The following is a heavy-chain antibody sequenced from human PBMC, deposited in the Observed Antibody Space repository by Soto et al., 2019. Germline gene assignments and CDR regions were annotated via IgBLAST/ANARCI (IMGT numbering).Heavy chain of an antibody. CDR1: GYTFTSYG. J-gene: IGHJ5*02. Sequence: ASVKVSCKASGYTFTSYGISWVRQAPGQGLEWMGWVNAYNGNTNYAQKFQGRVTMTTDTSTSTAYMELRSLTSTDTAVYYCARDILFENWFAPWGQGTLVTVSS. CDR2: VNAYNGNT. V-gene: IGHV1-18*01. CDR3: ARDILFENWFAP.